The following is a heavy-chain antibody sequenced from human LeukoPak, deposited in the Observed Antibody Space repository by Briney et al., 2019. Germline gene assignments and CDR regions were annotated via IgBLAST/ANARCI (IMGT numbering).Heavy chain of an antibody. D-gene: IGHD3-10*01. CDR2: INHSGST. CDR3: ARGEGSMVRGVSFDY. CDR1: GGSFSGYY. Sequence: PSETLSLTCAVYGGSFSGYYWSWIRQPPGKGPEWIGEINHSGSTNYNPSLKSRVTISVGTSKNQFSLKLSSVTAADTAVYYCARGEGSMVRGVSFDYWGQGTLVTVSS. J-gene: IGHJ4*02. V-gene: IGHV4-34*01.